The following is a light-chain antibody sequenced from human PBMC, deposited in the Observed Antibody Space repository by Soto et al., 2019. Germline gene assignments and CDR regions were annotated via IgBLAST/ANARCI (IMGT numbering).Light chain of an antibody. CDR1: QGVTTN. CDR2: DVS. V-gene: IGKV3-15*01. CDR3: QQYNNWPFS. Sequence: EIVMTQSPATLSVSPGERATLSCRAGQGVTTNFAWYQQKSGQSPRLLIYDVSTRATGVPARFSGTGSETDFTLTISGLQSDDSAVYLCQQYNNWPFSFGQGTRLEIK. J-gene: IGKJ5*01.